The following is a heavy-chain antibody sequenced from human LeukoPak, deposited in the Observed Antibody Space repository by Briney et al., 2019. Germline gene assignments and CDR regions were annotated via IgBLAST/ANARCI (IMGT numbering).Heavy chain of an antibody. CDR1: GDSISGDY. J-gene: IGHJ4*02. Sequence: SETLSLTCAVSGDSISGDYWGWIPQPPGEGRGWSGYINYSGNTYYNPSLKSRVTISLDTSHNQFPLKSNSMPSADTAVYYCARERAAGNPSHFDYWGQGTLVTVSS. V-gene: IGHV4-59*01. CDR3: ARERAAGNPSHFDY. D-gene: IGHD6-13*01. CDR2: INYSGNT.